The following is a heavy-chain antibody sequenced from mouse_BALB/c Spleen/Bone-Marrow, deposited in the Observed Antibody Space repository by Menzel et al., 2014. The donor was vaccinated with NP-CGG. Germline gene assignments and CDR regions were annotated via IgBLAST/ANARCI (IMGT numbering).Heavy chain of an antibody. Sequence: EVKQVESGGDLVKPGGSLKLSCAASGFTFSDYYMYWVRPTPEKRLEWVATISDGGSYTHYPDSVKGRFTISRDNAKNNLSLHMSSLKSEDTAMYYCARDGDYKYAGFAYWGQGSLVPVSA. J-gene: IGHJ3*01. D-gene: IGHD2-14*01. CDR1: GFTFSDYY. CDR3: ARDGDYKYAGFAY. V-gene: IGHV5-4*02. CDR2: ISDGGSYT.